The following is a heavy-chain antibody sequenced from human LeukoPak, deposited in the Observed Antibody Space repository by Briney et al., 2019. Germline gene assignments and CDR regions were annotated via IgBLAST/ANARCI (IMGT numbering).Heavy chain of an antibody. CDR3: ARQVCSSISCYVDY. J-gene: IGHJ4*02. CDR2: IYHSGTS. D-gene: IGHD2-2*01. Sequence: SETLSLTCTVSRRSISTSTYYWAWIRQPPGTGLEWIGMIYHSGTSYYNPSLKGRVSISVDTSKNQFSLKVSSVTAADTAVYYCARQVCSSISCYVDYWGQRTLITVSS. CDR1: RRSISTSTYY. V-gene: IGHV4-39*01.